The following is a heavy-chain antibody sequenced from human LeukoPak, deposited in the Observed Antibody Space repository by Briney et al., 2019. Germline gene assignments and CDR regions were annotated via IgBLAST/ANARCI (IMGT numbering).Heavy chain of an antibody. CDR3: AKAGWVSSADAVL. V-gene: IGHV3-23*01. Sequence: GGSLRLSCVASGFIFSDYAMSWVRQAPAGRLEWVSSLRGDGETFYTDSVKGRFTLSRDHARNTVYLQLSNLRVEDTAVYYCAKAGWVSSADAVLWGQGTLVTVS. CDR2: LRGDGET. J-gene: IGHJ4*02. D-gene: IGHD6-19*01. CDR1: GFIFSDYA.